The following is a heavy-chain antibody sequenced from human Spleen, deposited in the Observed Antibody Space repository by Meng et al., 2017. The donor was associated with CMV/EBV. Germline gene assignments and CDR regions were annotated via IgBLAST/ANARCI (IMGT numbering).Heavy chain of an antibody. CDR3: ARVQPDYFYYGLDV. CDR2: INPSRGTA. D-gene: IGHD2-2*01. CDR1: GGSFSSYT. V-gene: IGHV1-69*16. Sequence: SVKVSCKASGGSFSSYTISWVRQAPGQGLEWLGAINPSRGTASYAQKIQGRVTLTTDTSTSTAYMELRSLRSDDTAVYYCARVQPDYFYYGLDVWGQGTSVTVSS. J-gene: IGHJ6*02.